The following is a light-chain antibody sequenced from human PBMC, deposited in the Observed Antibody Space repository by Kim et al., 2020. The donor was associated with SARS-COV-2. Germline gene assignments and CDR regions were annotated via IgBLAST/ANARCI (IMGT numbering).Light chain of an antibody. CDR3: QQYGTSPPIT. V-gene: IGKV3-20*01. J-gene: IGKJ5*01. CDR2: GAS. Sequence: PGERATLSCRASQSVSSNYLAWFQQRLGQAPRLLIYGASSRATGIPDRFSGSGSGTDFTLTISRLEPDDFAVYYCQQYGTSPPITFGQGTRLEIK. CDR1: QSVSSNY.